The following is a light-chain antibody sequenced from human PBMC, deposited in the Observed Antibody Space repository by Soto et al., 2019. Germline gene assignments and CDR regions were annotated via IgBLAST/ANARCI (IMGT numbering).Light chain of an antibody. J-gene: IGLJ6*01. CDR1: SSNIGNNY. Sequence: QSVLTQPPSVSAAPGQKVTISCSGSSSNIGNNYVSWYQQHPGTAPTLLIYDNNKRPSGIPDRFSGSKSGTSATLGITGLQTGDEADYYCGTWDSSLSAGPNVFGSGTQLTVL. V-gene: IGLV1-51*01. CDR3: GTWDSSLSAGPNV. CDR2: DNN.